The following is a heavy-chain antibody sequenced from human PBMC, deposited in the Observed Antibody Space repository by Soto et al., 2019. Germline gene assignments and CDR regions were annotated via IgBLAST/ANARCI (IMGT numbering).Heavy chain of an antibody. CDR3: ARLPVVAATAPYYHYMDV. CDR1: GGSISSYY. Sequence: SETLSLACTVSGGSISSYYWSWIRQPPGKGLEWIGYIYYSGSTNYNPSLKSRVTISVDTSKNQFSLKLSSVTAADTAVYYCARLPVVAATAPYYHYMDVLGKGTTVTVSS. V-gene: IGHV4-59*08. D-gene: IGHD2-15*01. J-gene: IGHJ6*03. CDR2: IYYSGST.